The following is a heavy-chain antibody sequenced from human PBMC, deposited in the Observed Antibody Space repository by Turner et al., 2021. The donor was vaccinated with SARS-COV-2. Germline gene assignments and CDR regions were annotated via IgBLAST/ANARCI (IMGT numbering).Heavy chain of an antibody. V-gene: IGHV3-30*18. CDR1: GFTFSSYV. J-gene: IGHJ4*02. CDR3: AKVLGYSSSWYFGGSDY. Sequence: QVQLVESGGGVVQPGRSLRLSCAPSGFTFSSYVMHWVRQAPGKGLEWVAVISYDGSNKYYADSVKGRFTISRDNSKNTLYLQMNSLRAEDTAVYYCAKVLGYSSSWYFGGSDYWGQGTLVTVSS. CDR2: ISYDGSNK. D-gene: IGHD6-13*01.